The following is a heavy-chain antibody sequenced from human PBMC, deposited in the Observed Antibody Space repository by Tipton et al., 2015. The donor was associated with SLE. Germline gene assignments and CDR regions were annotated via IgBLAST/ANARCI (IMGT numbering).Heavy chain of an antibody. CDR1: GFTFSNYW. Sequence: GSLRLSCAASGFTFSNYWMHGVRQAPGKWLVWVSHINSDGSSTTYADSVKGRFTISRDNAKNTLYLQMNSLRAGDTAVYYCAREATTDAFDIWGQGTMVTVSS. J-gene: IGHJ3*02. CDR3: AREATTDAFDI. D-gene: IGHD1-26*01. CDR2: INSDGSST. V-gene: IGHV3-74*01.